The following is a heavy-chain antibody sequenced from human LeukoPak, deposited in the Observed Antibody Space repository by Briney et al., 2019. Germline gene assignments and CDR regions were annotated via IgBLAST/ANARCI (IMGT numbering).Heavy chain of an antibody. CDR2: ISAYNGNT. Sequence: ASVKVSCKASGYPFHSYGISWVRQAPGQGLGWVGWISAYNGNTNYAQIVQGRVTMTTDTSTSTAYMELRSLRSDDTAVYYCARVPNWYYDFWSGSGVDYWGQGTLVTVSS. J-gene: IGHJ4*02. CDR1: GYPFHSYG. V-gene: IGHV1-18*01. D-gene: IGHD3-3*01. CDR3: ARVPNWYYDFWSGSGVDY.